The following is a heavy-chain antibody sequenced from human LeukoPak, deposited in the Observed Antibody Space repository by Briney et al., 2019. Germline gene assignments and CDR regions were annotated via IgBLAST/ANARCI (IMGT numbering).Heavy chain of an antibody. CDR3: GNQKDSSSFVDH. CDR2: IYYSGST. V-gene: IGHV4-30-4*01. D-gene: IGHD3-22*01. J-gene: IGHJ4*02. Sequence: SETLSLTCRISGAYISSGNHYWNWIRQSPRTGLEWMGFIYYSGSTYYNPSFESRIAISVDTSKNQFSLRLTSVTAADTAVYYCGNQKDSSSFVDHWGQGALVTVSS. CDR1: GAYISSGNHY.